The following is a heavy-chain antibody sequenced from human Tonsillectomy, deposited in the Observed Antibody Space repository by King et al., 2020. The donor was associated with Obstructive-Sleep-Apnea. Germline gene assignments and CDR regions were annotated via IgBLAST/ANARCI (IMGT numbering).Heavy chain of an antibody. Sequence: VTLKESGPALVKPTQTLTLTCTFSGFSLNTSGMCVSWIRQPPGKALEWLARIDWDGVKYYSTSLRTRPTISTDSSKNQVVLTMTNMDPGDTATYYCARIHIRQYYFDYWGQGTLVTVSS. V-gene: IGHV2-70*11. CDR2: IDWDGVK. CDR1: GFSLNTSGMC. J-gene: IGHJ4*02. CDR3: ARIHIRQYYFDY. D-gene: IGHD2-21*01.